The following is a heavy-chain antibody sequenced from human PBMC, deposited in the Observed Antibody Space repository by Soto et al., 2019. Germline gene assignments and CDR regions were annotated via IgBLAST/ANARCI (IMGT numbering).Heavy chain of an antibody. D-gene: IGHD1-7*01. CDR2: ISYDGSNQ. CDR1: GFTFSSYG. J-gene: IGHJ4*02. V-gene: IGHV3-30*03. CDR3: TRAGNYRFDY. Sequence: GGSLRLSCAASGFTFSSYGMHWVRQAPGKGLEWVAVISYDGSNQYYADSVKGRITISRDNSKNKLYLQMDSLRAEDTAVYYCTRAGNYRFDYWGQGTLVTVSS.